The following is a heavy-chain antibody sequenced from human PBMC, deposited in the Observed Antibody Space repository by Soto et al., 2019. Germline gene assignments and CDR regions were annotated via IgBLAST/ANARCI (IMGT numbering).Heavy chain of an antibody. V-gene: IGHV4-61*05. J-gene: IGHJ5*02. CDR3: ARLGAYYQSPDP. Sequence: PSETLSLTCTVSGGSISSSSYFWGWIRQPPGKGLEWVGYIYLGGTTSYNPSLKSRVTISLETSNSQFSLRLSSVTAADTAVYYCARLGAYYQSPDPWGPGTLVTVSS. D-gene: IGHD2-21*01. CDR2: IYLGGTT. CDR1: GGSISSSSYF.